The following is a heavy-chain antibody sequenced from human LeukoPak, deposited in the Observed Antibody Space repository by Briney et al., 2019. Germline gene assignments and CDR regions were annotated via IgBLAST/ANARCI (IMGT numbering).Heavy chain of an antibody. CDR1: GGSISSGGYY. V-gene: IGHV4-30-2*01. Sequence: SQTLSLTCTVSGGSISSGGYYWSWIRQPPGKGLEWIGYIYHSGSTYYNPSLKSRVTISVDRSKNQLTLKLSSVTAADTAVYYCASQPERYSSSWSLPWGQGTLVTVSS. CDR2: IYHSGST. J-gene: IGHJ5*02. D-gene: IGHD6-13*01. CDR3: ASQPERYSSSWSLP.